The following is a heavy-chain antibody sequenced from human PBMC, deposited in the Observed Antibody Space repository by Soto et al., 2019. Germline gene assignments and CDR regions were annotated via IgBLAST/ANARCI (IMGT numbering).Heavy chain of an antibody. CDR3: AKDIMGYSSSWHYYYYGMDV. Sequence: EVQLVESGGGLVQPGRSLRLSCAASGFTFDDYAMHWVRQAPGKGLEWVSGISWNSSSIGYADSVKGRFTISRDNAKNSLYLQMNSLRAEDTALYYCAKDIMGYSSSWHYYYYGMDVWGQGTTVTVSS. CDR1: GFTFDDYA. CDR2: ISWNSSSI. J-gene: IGHJ6*02. V-gene: IGHV3-9*01. D-gene: IGHD6-13*01.